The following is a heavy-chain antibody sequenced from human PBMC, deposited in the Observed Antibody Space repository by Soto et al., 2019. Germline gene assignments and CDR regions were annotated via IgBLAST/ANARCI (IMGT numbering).Heavy chain of an antibody. CDR2: IIPIFGTA. CDR1: GGTFSSYA. CDR3: ARDHSGSYPYYYYYYGMDV. Sequence: QVQLVQSGAEVKKPGSSVKVSCKASGGTFSSYAISWVRQAPGQGLEWMGGIIPIFGTANYAQKFQGRVTITADESTSTAYMELSSLRSEDTAVYYCARDHSGSYPYYYYYYGMDVWGQGTTVTVSS. J-gene: IGHJ6*02. V-gene: IGHV1-69*01. D-gene: IGHD3-10*01.